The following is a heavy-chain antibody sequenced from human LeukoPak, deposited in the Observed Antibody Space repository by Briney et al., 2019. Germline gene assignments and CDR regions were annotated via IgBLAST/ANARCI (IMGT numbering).Heavy chain of an antibody. CDR3: AGGNTWPGLSY. D-gene: IGHD6-25*01. J-gene: IGHJ4*02. CDR1: GFTVSGNY. V-gene: IGHV3-53*01. Sequence: PGGSLRLSCAASGFTVSGNYMSWVRQAPGKGLEWVSVIYTAGSTYNADSVKGRFTTSRDKSKNTLYLQMNTLRAEDTAVYFCAGGNTWPGLSYWGQGTLLTVSS. CDR2: IYTAGST.